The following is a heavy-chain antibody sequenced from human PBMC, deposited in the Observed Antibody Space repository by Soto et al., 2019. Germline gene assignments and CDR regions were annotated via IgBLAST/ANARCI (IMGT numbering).Heavy chain of an antibody. Sequence: QVQLQESGPGLVKPSQTLSLTCTVSGGSISSGDYYWIWIRQPPGKGREWIGYIYYSGSTYYNPSLMSRVTISVDTSKNQFSLKLSSVTAADTAVYYCARARGYDYVPYFDYWGQGTLVTVSS. J-gene: IGHJ4*02. D-gene: IGHD3-16*01. V-gene: IGHV4-30-4*01. CDR1: GGSISSGDYY. CDR3: ARARGYDYVPYFDY. CDR2: IYYSGST.